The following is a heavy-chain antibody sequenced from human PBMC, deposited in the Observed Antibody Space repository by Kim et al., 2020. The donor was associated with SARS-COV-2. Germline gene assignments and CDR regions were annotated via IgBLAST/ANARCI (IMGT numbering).Heavy chain of an antibody. V-gene: IGHV3-30*04. Sequence: GGSLRLSCAASGFTFSSYAMHWVRQAPGKGLEWVAVISSDGSNKYYADSVKGRFTISRDNSKNTLYLQMNSLRPEDAAVYFCARDDWPGIAVTGTVDYWGQGTLVTVSS. CDR2: ISSDGSNK. CDR3: ARDDWPGIAVTGTVDY. D-gene: IGHD6-19*01. CDR1: GFTFSSYA. J-gene: IGHJ4*02.